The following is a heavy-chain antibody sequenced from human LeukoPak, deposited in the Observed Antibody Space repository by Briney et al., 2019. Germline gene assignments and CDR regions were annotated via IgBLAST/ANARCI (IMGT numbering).Heavy chain of an antibody. V-gene: IGHV3-23*01. CDR2: ISGSGVST. CDR1: RFTFSSYA. CDR3: ARFRSGYYLYYFDY. Sequence: GGSLRLSCAASRFTFSSYAMSWVRQAPGKGLEWVSAISGSGVSTYYADSVKGRFTISRDNSKNTLYLQMNSLRAEDTAVYYCARFRSGYYLYYFDYWGQGTLVTVSS. J-gene: IGHJ4*02. D-gene: IGHD3-22*01.